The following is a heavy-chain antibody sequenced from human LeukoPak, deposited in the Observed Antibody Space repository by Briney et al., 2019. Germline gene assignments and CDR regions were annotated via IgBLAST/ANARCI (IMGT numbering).Heavy chain of an antibody. CDR1: GGSISSSSYY. D-gene: IGHD2-21*01. V-gene: IGHV4-39*07. CDR2: IYYSGST. CDR3: ARDRSAARSLVVSDY. J-gene: IGHJ4*02. Sequence: SETLSLTCTVSGGSISSSSYYWGWIRQPPGKGLEWIGSIYYSGSTYYNPSLKSRVTISVDTSKNQFSLKLSSVTAADTAVYYCARDRSAARSLVVSDYWGQGTLVTVSS.